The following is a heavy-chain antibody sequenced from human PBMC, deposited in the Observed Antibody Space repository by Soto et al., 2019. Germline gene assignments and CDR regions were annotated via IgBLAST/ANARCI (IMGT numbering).Heavy chain of an antibody. D-gene: IGHD3-9*01. J-gene: IGHJ6*02. CDR2: IKSKTDGGTT. Sequence: EVQLVESGGGLVKPGGSLRLSCAASGFTFSNAWMSWVRQAPGKGLEWVGRIKSKTDGGTTDYAAPVKGRFTISRDDSKNTLYLQMNSLRAEDTAVYYCARDEAYYDILTAESYYYGMDVWGQGTTVTVSS. V-gene: IGHV3-15*01. CDR1: GFTFSNAW. CDR3: ARDEAYYDILTAESYYYGMDV.